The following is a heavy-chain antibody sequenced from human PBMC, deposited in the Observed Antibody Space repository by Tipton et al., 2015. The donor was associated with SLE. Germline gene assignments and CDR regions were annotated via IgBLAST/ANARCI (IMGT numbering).Heavy chain of an antibody. CDR1: GGSFSGYY. J-gene: IGHJ4*02. V-gene: IGHV4-34*01. Sequence: TLSLTCAVYGGSFSGYYWSWIRQPPGKGLEWIGESNHSGSTNYNPSLKSRVTISVDTSKNQFSLKLRAVTAADTAVYYWALYYDFWSGEVDYWGQGTLVTVSS. CDR2: SNHSGST. D-gene: IGHD3-3*01. CDR3: ALYYDFWSGEVDY.